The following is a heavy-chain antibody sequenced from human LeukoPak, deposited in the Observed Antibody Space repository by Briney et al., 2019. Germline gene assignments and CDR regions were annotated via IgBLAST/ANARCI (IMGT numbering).Heavy chain of an antibody. J-gene: IGHJ5*02. V-gene: IGHV4-30-2*01. Sequence: PSQTLSLTCADPGGSISSGGYSWSWIRQPPGKGLEWLGYIYHSGSTYYNPSLKSRVTISVDRSKNQFSLKLSSVTAADTAVYYCARAREYYGSGSYNWFDPWGQGTLVTVSS. CDR2: IYHSGST. CDR1: GGSISSGGYS. D-gene: IGHD3-10*01. CDR3: ARAREYYGSGSYNWFDP.